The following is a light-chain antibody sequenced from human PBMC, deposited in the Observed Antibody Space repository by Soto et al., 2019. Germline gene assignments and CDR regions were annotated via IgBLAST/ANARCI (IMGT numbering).Light chain of an antibody. CDR3: CSSRV. CDR2: ECS. V-gene: IGLV2-23*01. Sequence: QSVLTQPASVSGSPGQSITISCTGTSSDVGSYNLVSWYQQHPGKAPKLMIYECSKRPSGVSNRFSGSKSGNTASLTISGLQAEDEADYYCCSSRVFGGGTKLTVL. CDR1: SSDVGSYNL. J-gene: IGLJ2*01.